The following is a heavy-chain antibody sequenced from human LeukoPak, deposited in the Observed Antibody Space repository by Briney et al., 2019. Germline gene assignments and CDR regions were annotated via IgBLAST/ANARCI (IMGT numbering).Heavy chain of an antibody. J-gene: IGHJ5*02. D-gene: IGHD3/OR15-3a*01. Sequence: GGSLRLSCAVSGFTVSGNYMSWVRQAPGKGLECVAAIYSGGDTYYADSVKGRFTVSRDKSKNTVYLQMNSLRGEDTAVYYCARDMLFGESVYNWFDPWGQGTLVTVSS. V-gene: IGHV3-53*05. CDR3: ARDMLFGESVYNWFDP. CDR2: IYSGGDT. CDR1: GFTVSGNY.